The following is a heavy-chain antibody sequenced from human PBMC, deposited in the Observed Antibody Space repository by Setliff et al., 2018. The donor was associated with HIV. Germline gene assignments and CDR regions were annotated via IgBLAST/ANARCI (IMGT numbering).Heavy chain of an antibody. D-gene: IGHD3-9*01. CDR3: ARLLEGPDYSSDFRYFNWFPDV. Sequence: SETLSLTCTISGVYISNYHWGWIRQPPGRGLEWIGSIHTTGSPKNNPSLQSRVSISIDMAKSLFSLELSSVTAADTAVYYCARLLEGPDYSSDFRYFNWFPDVWGQGTLVTVSS. J-gene: IGHJ4*02. V-gene: IGHV4-4*08. CDR1: GVYISNYH. CDR2: IHTTGSP.